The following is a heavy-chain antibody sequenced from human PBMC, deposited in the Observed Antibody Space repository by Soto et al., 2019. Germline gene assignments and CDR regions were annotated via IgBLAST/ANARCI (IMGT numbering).Heavy chain of an antibody. CDR1: GITFSGSA. Sequence: EVQLVESGGGLVQPGGSLKLSCAASGITFSGSAVHWVRQASGKGLEWVGRIRSKANNYATVYAASVKGRFTISRDDSKNTAYLQMNSLKTEDTAVYYCTRHAVQYCGGDCYLLPYFDLWGRGTLVTVSS. D-gene: IGHD2-21*02. J-gene: IGHJ2*01. CDR2: IRSKANNYAT. V-gene: IGHV3-73*02. CDR3: TRHAVQYCGGDCYLLPYFDL.